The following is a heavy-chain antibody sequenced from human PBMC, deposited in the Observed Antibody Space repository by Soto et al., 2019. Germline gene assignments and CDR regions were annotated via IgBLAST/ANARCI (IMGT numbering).Heavy chain of an antibody. CDR3: ARDFALPGYYFDY. CDR1: GFTFSSYG. CDR2: IWYDGSNK. D-gene: IGHD3-3*01. V-gene: IGHV3-33*01. J-gene: IGHJ4*02. Sequence: QVQLVESGGGVVQPGRSLRLSCAASGFTFSSYGMHGVRQAPGKGLEWVAVIWYDGSNKYYADSVKGRFTISRDNSKNTLYLQMNSLRAEDTAVYYCARDFALPGYYFDYWGQGTLVTVSS.